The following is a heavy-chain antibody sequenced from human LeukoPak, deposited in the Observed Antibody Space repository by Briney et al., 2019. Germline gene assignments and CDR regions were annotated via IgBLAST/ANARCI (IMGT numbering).Heavy chain of an antibody. D-gene: IGHD6-13*01. J-gene: IGHJ6*02. CDR3: ARDAVAAAGTNCYYYYGMDV. Sequence: PSETLSLTCTVSGGSISSYCWSWIRQPAGKGLEWIGRIYTSGSTNYNPSLKSRVTMSVDTSKNQFSLKLSSVTAADTAVYYCARDAVAAAGTNCYYYYGMDVWGQGTTVTVSS. CDR1: GGSISSYC. V-gene: IGHV4-4*07. CDR2: IYTSGST.